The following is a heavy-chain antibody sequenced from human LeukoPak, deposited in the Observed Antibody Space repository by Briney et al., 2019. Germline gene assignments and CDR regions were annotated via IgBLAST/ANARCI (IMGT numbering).Heavy chain of an antibody. CDR2: INTNTGNP. Sequence: ASVKVSCKASGNTFTSYAMNWVRQAPGQGLEWMGWINTNTGNPTYAQGFTGRFVFSLDTSVSTAYLQISSLKAEDTAVYYCARDYDDYGDYVGVDYWGQGTLVTVSS. D-gene: IGHD4-17*01. J-gene: IGHJ4*02. CDR3: ARDYDDYGDYVGVDY. CDR1: GNTFTSYA. V-gene: IGHV7-4-1*02.